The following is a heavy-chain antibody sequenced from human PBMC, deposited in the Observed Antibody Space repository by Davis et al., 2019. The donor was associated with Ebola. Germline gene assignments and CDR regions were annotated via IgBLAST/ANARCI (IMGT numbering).Heavy chain of an antibody. CDR3: ARDLYSSSWTGDY. Sequence: GESLKISCAASGFTFGSYWMSWVRQAPGKGLEWVANIKQDGSEKYYVDSVKGRFTISRDNAKNSLYLQMNSLRAEDTALYYCARDLYSSSWTGDYWGQGTLVTVSS. CDR1: GFTFGSYW. J-gene: IGHJ4*02. D-gene: IGHD6-13*01. V-gene: IGHV3-7*01. CDR2: IKQDGSEK.